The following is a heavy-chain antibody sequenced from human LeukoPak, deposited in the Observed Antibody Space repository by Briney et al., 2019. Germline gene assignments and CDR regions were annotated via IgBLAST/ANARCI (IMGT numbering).Heavy chain of an antibody. J-gene: IGHJ6*02. CDR1: GYTFTGYY. D-gene: IGHD6-13*01. V-gene: IGHV1-2*04. Sequence: GASVKVSCKASGYTFTGYYMHWVRQAPGQGLEWMGWINPNSGGTNYAQKFQGWVTMTRDTSISTAYMELSRLRSDDTAVYYCARDGGPHRTTQQLVSYYYYGMDVWGQGTTVTVSS. CDR3: ARDGGPHRTTQQLVSYYYYGMDV. CDR2: INPNSGGT.